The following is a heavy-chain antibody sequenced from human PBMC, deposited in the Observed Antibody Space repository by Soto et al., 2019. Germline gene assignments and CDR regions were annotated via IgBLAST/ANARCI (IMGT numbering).Heavy chain of an antibody. CDR1: GGSISSGGYY. CDR2: IYYSGST. V-gene: IGHV4-31*03. D-gene: IGHD3-22*01. CDR3: ARVPDDSSGYFGYYFDY. Sequence: SETLSLTCTVSGGSISSGGYYWSWIRQHPGKGLEWIGYIYYSGSTYYNPSLKSRVTISVDTSKNQFSLKLSSVTAADTAVYYCARVPDDSSGYFGYYFDYWGQGTLVTVSS. J-gene: IGHJ4*02.